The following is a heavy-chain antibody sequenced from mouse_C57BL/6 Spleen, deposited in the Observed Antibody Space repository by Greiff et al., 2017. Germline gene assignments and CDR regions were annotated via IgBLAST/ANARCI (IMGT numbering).Heavy chain of an antibody. J-gene: IGHJ2*01. V-gene: IGHV1-52*01. CDR1: GYTFTSYW. CDR3: ARSPSITTVVATGGYFDY. D-gene: IGHD1-1*01. CDR2: IDPSDSEN. Sequence: QVQLKQPGAELVRPGSSVKLSCKASGYTFTSYWMHWVKQRPIQGLEWIGNIDPSDSENHYNQKFKDKATLTVDKSSSTAYMQLSSLTSEDSAVYYCARSPSITTVVATGGYFDYWGQGTTLTVSS.